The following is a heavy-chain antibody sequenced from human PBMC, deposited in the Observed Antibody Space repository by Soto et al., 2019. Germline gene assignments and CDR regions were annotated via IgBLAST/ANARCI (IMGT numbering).Heavy chain of an antibody. CDR2: IYYSGST. CDR1: GGSISSSSYY. V-gene: IGHV4-39*01. CDR3: ARHNGGWYYFDY. D-gene: IGHD6-19*01. Sequence: QLQLQDSGPGLVKPSETLSLTCTVSGGSISSSSYYWGWIRQPPGKGLEWIGSIYYSGSTYYNPSLKSRVTISVDTSKNQFSLKLSSVTAADTAVYYCARHNGGWYYFDYWGQGTLVTVSS. J-gene: IGHJ4*02.